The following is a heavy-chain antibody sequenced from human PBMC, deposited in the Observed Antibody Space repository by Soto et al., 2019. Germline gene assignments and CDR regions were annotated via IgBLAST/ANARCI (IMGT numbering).Heavy chain of an antibody. J-gene: IGHJ3*02. V-gene: IGHV4-39*01. Sequence: SETLSLTCTVSGGSISSSSYYWGWIRQPPGKGQEWIGSIYYSGSTYYNPSLKSRVTISVDTFKIQFSLKLSSVTAADTAVYYCARGNYDILTDHDAFDIWGQETMVTVSS. CDR2: IYYSGST. CDR3: ARGNYDILTDHDAFDI. CDR1: GGSISSSSYY. D-gene: IGHD3-9*01.